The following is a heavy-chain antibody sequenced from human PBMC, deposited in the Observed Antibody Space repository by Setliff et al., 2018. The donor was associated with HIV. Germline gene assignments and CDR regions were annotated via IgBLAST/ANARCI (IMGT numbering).Heavy chain of an antibody. CDR1: GDTFTFTP. J-gene: IGHJ5*02. CDR3: APVSSGWSDP. D-gene: IGHD6-25*01. CDR2: FDPDDGET. Sequence: ASVKVSCKSSGDTFTFTPFSWVRQAPGQGLEWMGGFDPDDGETVYAQQFQGRVTMTEDTSTDTAYMELTSLRSEDTAMYYCAPVSSGWSDPWGQGTLVTVSS. V-gene: IGHV1-24*01.